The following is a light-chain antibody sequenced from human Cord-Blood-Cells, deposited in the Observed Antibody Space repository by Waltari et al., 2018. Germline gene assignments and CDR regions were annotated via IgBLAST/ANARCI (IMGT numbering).Light chain of an antibody. J-gene: IGLJ3*02. CDR2: RNN. V-gene: IGLV1-47*01. CDR3: AAWDDSLSGV. CDR1: SSNIGSKY. Sequence: QSVLTQPPSASGTPGQRVTISCSGSSSNIGSKYVDWYQQLPGTAPKLLIYRNNQRPSGVPDRFSGSKSGTSASLAISGLRSEDEADYYCAAWDDSLSGVFGGGTKLTVL.